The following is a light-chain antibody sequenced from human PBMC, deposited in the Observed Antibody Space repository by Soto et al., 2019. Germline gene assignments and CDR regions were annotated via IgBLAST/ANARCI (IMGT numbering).Light chain of an antibody. V-gene: IGKV1-16*01. CDR3: QQYNSYPLIT. J-gene: IGKJ5*01. CDR2: AAS. Sequence: DIQMTQSPSSLSESAGDRVTITSRASQGISTYLNWYQQKPGKAPKLLIYAASSLESGVPSRFSGSGSGTEFTLTISSLQPDDFATYYCQQYNSYPLITFGQGTRLEIK. CDR1: QGISTY.